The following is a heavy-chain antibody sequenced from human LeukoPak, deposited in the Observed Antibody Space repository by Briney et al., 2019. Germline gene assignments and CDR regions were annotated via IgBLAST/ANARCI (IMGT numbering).Heavy chain of an antibody. D-gene: IGHD3-3*01. V-gene: IGHV3-30*02. CDR2: IRYDGSNK. Sequence: PGGSLRLSCAASGFTFSSYGMHWVRQAPGKGLEWVAFIRYDGSNKYYADSVKGRFTISRDNSKNTLYLQMNSLRAEDTAVYYCARVARDFHGYYYYYMDVWGKGTTVTVSS. CDR3: ARVARDFHGYYYYYMDV. J-gene: IGHJ6*03. CDR1: GFTFSSYG.